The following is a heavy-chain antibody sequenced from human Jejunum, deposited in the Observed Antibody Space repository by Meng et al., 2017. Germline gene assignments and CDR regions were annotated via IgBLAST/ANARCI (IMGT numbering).Heavy chain of an antibody. J-gene: IGHJ4*02. D-gene: IGHD5-12*01. Sequence: QISLRESGPAVVKPTQTLTLTCTFSGFSLTTSGMGVGWIRQPPGKALEWLALIYWDDEKYYSPSLKSRLTITKDTSKNQVVLTVTNMDPVDTATYYCAHRVGRTTITRSDFDYWGQGTLVTVSS. V-gene: IGHV2-5*02. CDR1: GFSLTTSGMG. CDR3: AHRVGRTTITRSDFDY. CDR2: IYWDDEK.